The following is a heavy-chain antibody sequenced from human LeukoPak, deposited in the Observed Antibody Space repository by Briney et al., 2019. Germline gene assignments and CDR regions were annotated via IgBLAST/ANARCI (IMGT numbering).Heavy chain of an antibody. CDR3: TRLEGVAYGMDV. J-gene: IGHJ6*02. CDR1: GFTFGGSA. Sequence: GGSLRLSCAASGFTFGGSAVHWVRQASGKGLEWVGRIRSKTNTYATAYAASVNGRFTISRDDSKNTSYLQMNSLKTEDTAVYYCTRLEGVAYGMDVWGQGTTVTVSS. V-gene: IGHV3-73*01. CDR2: IRSKTNTYAT.